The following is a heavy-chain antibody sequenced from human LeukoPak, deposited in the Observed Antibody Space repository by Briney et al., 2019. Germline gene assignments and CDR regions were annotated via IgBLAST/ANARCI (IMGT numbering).Heavy chain of an antibody. V-gene: IGHV3-43*02. CDR3: AKDTPLFYHYYGIDV. Sequence: PGGSLRLSCAASGLNLDAYAMHWVRQAPGKGLEWVSLICGDGTITYYADSVKGRFTISRDNTKNSLFLEMNSLRSEDTALYYCAKDTPLFYHYYGIDVWGQGTTVTVPS. J-gene: IGHJ6*02. CDR1: GLNLDAYA. CDR2: ICGDGTIT.